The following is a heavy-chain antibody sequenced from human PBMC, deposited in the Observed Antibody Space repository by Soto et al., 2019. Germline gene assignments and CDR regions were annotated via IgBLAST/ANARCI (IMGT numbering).Heavy chain of an antibody. J-gene: IGHJ5*02. D-gene: IGHD3-3*01. CDR2: IDTHSGDA. CDR1: GYTFSEYA. CDR3: ATDRIRFFLGTPRYSWFDP. V-gene: IGHV1-3*04. Sequence: QVQLVQSGAEVKKPGASVKVSCKSSGYTFSEYALHWVRQAPGQRPEWMGWIDTHSGDARYSQSFQDRVTLTRDTSAKTVSMESGSLRPEDTALYFCATDRIRFFLGTPRYSWFDPWGQGTLLTVSS.